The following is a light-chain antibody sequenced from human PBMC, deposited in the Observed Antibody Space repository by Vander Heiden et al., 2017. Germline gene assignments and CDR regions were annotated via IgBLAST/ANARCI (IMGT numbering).Light chain of an antibody. CDR2: WAS. Sequence: DVVVIQPPSPLPVSLGELNTIHCKSINSVLDSLSNKNYLAWYQQKPGQPPRLLIYWASTRESGVPDRFSGSGSGTDFTLTISSLQAEDVAVYYCQQYQSVPPHPFGQGTKLEIK. J-gene: IGKJ2*01. CDR3: QQYQSVPPHP. CDR1: NSVLDSLSNKNY. V-gene: IGKV4-1*01.